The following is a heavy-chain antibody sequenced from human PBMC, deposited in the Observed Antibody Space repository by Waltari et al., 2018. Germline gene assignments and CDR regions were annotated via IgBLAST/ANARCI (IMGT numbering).Heavy chain of an antibody. D-gene: IGHD3-22*01. CDR1: GFTFSSYE. V-gene: IGHV3-48*03. Sequence: EVQLVESGGGLVQPGGSLRLSCAASGFTFSSYEMNWVRQATGKGLEWVSYISSSGSTIYYAASVKGRFTISRDNAKNSLYLQMNSLRAEDTAVYYCARIGVEYYYDSSGYPIVHWYFDLWGRGTLVTVSS. J-gene: IGHJ2*01. CDR2: ISSSGSTI. CDR3: ARIGVEYYYDSSGYPIVHWYFDL.